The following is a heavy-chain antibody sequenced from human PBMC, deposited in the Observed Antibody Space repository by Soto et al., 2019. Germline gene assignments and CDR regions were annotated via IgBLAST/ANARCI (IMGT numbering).Heavy chain of an antibody. CDR2: INHSGST. J-gene: IGHJ5*02. CDR3: ASYYGDGWFDP. Sequence: QVQLQQWGAGLLKPSETLSLTCAVYGGSFSGYYWSWIRQPPGKGLEWIGKINHSGSTNYNPSLKSRVTISVDTSKNQFSLKLSSVTAADTAVYYCASYYGDGWFDPWGQGTLVTVSS. D-gene: IGHD4-17*01. CDR1: GGSFSGYY. V-gene: IGHV4-34*01.